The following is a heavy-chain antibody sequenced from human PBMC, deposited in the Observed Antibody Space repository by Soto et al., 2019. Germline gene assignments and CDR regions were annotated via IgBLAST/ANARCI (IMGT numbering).Heavy chain of an antibody. J-gene: IGHJ4*02. CDR3: AHSLAWQSATLDY. CDR2: IYWDDDK. Sequence: QITLKESGPPLVQPTQTLTLTCAFSGFSLTSSGVAVGWVRQPPGRALEWLALIYWDDDKRYSPSLKSRLTITQDTSKNQVALTITNIDPVDPATYYCAHSLAWQSATLDYWGQGTLVTVSS. D-gene: IGHD6-19*01. CDR1: GFSLTSSGVA. V-gene: IGHV2-5*02.